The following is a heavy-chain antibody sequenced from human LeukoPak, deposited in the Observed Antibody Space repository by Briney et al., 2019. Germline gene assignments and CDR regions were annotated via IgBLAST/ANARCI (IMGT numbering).Heavy chain of an antibody. CDR2: IYSGGST. D-gene: IGHD6-13*01. J-gene: IGHJ4*02. Sequence: GGSLRLSCAASGFTVSSNYMSWVRQAPGKGLEWVSVIYSGGSTYYADSVKGRFTISRDNANNMMYLQMDSLRAEDSATYYCVRGTTYSSTKADFWGQGTLVTVSS. CDR3: VRGTTYSSTKADF. V-gene: IGHV3-53*01. CDR1: GFTVSSNY.